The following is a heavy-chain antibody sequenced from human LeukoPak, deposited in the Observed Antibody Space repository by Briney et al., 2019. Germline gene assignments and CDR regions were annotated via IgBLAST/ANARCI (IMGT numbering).Heavy chain of an antibody. CDR3: ASKRGYSPYFDY. D-gene: IGHD5-18*01. CDR1: GFTFSSYA. J-gene: IGHJ4*02. CDR2: ISGSGGST. V-gene: IGHV3-23*01. Sequence: GGSLRLSCAASGFTFSSYAMSWVRQAPGKGLEWVSAISGSGGSTYYADSVEGRFTISRDNSKNTLYLQMNSLRAEDTAVYYCASKRGYSPYFDYWGQGTLVTVSS.